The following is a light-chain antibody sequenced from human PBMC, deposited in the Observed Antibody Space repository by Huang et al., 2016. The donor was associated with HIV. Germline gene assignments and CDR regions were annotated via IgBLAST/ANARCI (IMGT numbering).Light chain of an antibody. V-gene: IGKV1-39*01. Sequence: DIQMTQSPSSLSASVGDRVTVTCRASQSISNYLNWYQQKPGKAPKLLIYAASSLQSVVPSRFSCSGSGTDFTLTISSLRPEDFATYYCQQSYSTFMYTFGQGTKLEIK. CDR1: QSISNY. CDR2: AAS. CDR3: QQSYSTFMYT. J-gene: IGKJ2*01.